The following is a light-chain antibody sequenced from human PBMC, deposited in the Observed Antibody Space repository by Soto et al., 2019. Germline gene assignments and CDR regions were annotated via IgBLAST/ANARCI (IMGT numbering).Light chain of an antibody. Sequence: QSALTQPASVNRFPGESITISSPGTSSDVGSYNLVSWYQQHPGKAPKLMIYEVSKRPSGVSNRFSGSKSGNTASLTISGLQAEDEADYYCCSYAGSSTPLIFGTGTKVTVL. CDR2: EVS. V-gene: IGLV2-23*02. CDR3: CSYAGSSTPLI. J-gene: IGLJ1*01. CDR1: SSDVGSYNL.